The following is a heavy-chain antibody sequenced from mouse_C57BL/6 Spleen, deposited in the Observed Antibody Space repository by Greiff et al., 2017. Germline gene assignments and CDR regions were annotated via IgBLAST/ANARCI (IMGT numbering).Heavy chain of an antibody. CDR1: GYTFTDYE. CDR3: TRSSSIYYGNYHYAMDY. CDR2: IDPETGGT. Sequence: VKLQESGAELVRPGASVTLSCKASGYTFTDYEMHWVKQTPVPGLEWIGAIDPETGGTAYNQKFKGKAILTADKSSSTAYMELRSLTSEDSAVYYCTRSSSIYYGNYHYAMDYWGQGTSVTVSS. D-gene: IGHD2-1*01. J-gene: IGHJ4*01. V-gene: IGHV1-15*01.